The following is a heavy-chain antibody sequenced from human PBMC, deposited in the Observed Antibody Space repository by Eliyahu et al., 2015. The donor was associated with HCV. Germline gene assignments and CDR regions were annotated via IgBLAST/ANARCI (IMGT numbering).Heavy chain of an antibody. Sequence: QITLKESGPTLVKPTQTVTLTXTFSGXSLSXTGVGVAWIRQPPGKAXXWLALIYWIDDKRYXPSLKPRLTITKDTSTNQVFLTMTNMDPVDTATYYCAYYYYGSGTYYKVLDYWGQGTLVTVSS. J-gene: IGHJ4*02. CDR1: GXSLSXTGVG. D-gene: IGHD3-10*01. CDR2: IYWIDDK. V-gene: IGHV2-5*01. CDR3: AYYYYGSGTYYKVLDY.